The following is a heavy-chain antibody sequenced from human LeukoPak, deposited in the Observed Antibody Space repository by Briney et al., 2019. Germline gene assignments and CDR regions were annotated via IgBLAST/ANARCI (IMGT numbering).Heavy chain of an antibody. D-gene: IGHD4-17*01. Sequence: GGSLRLSCAASGFTFSSYGMSWVRQAPGEGLEWVSAISGSGVSTYYAGSVKGRFTISRDNSKNTLYLQMSSLRAEDTAVYYCAKGGPDYVDYFDYWGQGTLVTVSS. CDR3: AKGGPDYVDYFDY. V-gene: IGHV3-23*01. J-gene: IGHJ4*02. CDR2: ISGSGVST. CDR1: GFTFSSYG.